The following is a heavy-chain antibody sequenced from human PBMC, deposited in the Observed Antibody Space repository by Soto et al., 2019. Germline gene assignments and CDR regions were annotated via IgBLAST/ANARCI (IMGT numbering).Heavy chain of an antibody. Sequence: QVQLQESGPGLVKPSETLSLTCTVSGASIDYYYWSWIRQPPGKGLEWIGDIYDSGRTNYNPSLRSRVTISVDTSKNQFSRKLNSVTAADTAVYYCARDSTTWFPYYGIDVWGQGTTFTVSS. CDR1: GASIDYYY. J-gene: IGHJ6*02. V-gene: IGHV4-59*01. CDR3: ARDSTTWFPYYGIDV. CDR2: IYDSGRT. D-gene: IGHD2-2*01.